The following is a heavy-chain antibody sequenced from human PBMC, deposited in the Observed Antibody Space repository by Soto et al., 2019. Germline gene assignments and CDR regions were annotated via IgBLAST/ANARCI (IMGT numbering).Heavy chain of an antibody. J-gene: IGHJ4*02. Sequence: EVQLVDSGGGLVQPGGSLRLSCAASGFIFSNYVMSWVRQAPGKGPEWVSSISDSGGTSYYADSVKGRFTISRDNSKNTLYLQMNSLRAEDTAIYYCAKRPRALLTFDYWGQGTLVTVSS. V-gene: IGHV3-23*04. CDR2: ISDSGGTS. CDR3: AKRPRALLTFDY. CDR1: GFIFSNYV. D-gene: IGHD1-26*01.